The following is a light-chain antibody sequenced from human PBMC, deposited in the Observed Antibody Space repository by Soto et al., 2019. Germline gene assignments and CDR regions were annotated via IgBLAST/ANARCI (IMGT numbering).Light chain of an antibody. CDR3: QQYNKWPNT. CDR2: SAS. CDR1: QTISTN. J-gene: IGKJ2*01. Sequence: EVVMTQSPVTLSVSPGESAALSCRASQTISTNLAWYQLKPGQAPRLLIYSASSRATGLPARFSGSGCGTEFTLTISSLESEDLGVYYCQQYNKWPNTFGQGTRLEMK. V-gene: IGKV3-15*01.